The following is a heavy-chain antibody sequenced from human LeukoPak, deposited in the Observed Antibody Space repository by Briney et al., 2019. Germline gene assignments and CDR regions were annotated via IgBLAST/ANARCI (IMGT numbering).Heavy chain of an antibody. D-gene: IGHD3-10*01. V-gene: IGHV3-53*01. CDR2: IYSGGST. CDR1: GFTLSSNY. J-gene: IGHJ6*02. Sequence: GGSLRLSCAASGFTLSSNYMSCVREAPGKGLEGGSDIYSGGSTYYADSVKGRFNISRDNSKITLYLQMNSLRAEDTVVYYCAKDGGSRITMVRGVTGYGMDVWGQGTTVTVSS. CDR3: AKDGGSRITMVRGVTGYGMDV.